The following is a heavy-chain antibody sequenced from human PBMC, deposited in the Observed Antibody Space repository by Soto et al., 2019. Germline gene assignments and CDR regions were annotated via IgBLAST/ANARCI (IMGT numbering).Heavy chain of an antibody. CDR1: GFTFSSYG. D-gene: IGHD4-17*01. Sequence: GGSLRLSCAASGFTFSSYGMHWVRQAPGKGLEWVAVISYDGSNKYYADSVKGRFTISRDNSKNTLYLQMNGLRAEDTAVYYCANLPGDENIEYWGQGTLVTVSS. CDR3: ANLPGDENIEY. CDR2: ISYDGSNK. V-gene: IGHV3-30*18. J-gene: IGHJ4*02.